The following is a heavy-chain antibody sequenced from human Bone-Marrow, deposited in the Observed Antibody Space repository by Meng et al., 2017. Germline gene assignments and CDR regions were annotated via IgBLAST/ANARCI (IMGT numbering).Heavy chain of an antibody. CDR2: ISYDGSNK. Sequence: GESLKISCAASGFTFSSYAMHWVRQAPGKGLEWVAVISYDGSNKYYADSVKGRFTISRGNSKNTLYLQMNSLRAEDTAVYYCARDRYYGSGSYYNYWGQGTPVTVSS. CDR1: GFTFSSYA. D-gene: IGHD3-10*01. J-gene: IGHJ4*01. V-gene: IGHV3-30*04. CDR3: ARDRYYGSGSYYNY.